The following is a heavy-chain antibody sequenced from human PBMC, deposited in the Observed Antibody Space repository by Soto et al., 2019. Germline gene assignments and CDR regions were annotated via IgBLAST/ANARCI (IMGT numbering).Heavy chain of an antibody. Sequence: PGGSLRLSCAASGFTFSSYSMNWVRQAPGKGLEWVSSISSSSSYIYYADSVKGRFTVSRDNSKNALYLQMNSLRAEDTAVYNCAKEPVGPDWYFDLWGGGTLVTVPS. V-gene: IGHV3-21*04. CDR1: GFTFSSYS. CDR2: ISSSSSYI. J-gene: IGHJ2*01. CDR3: AKEPVGPDWYFDL.